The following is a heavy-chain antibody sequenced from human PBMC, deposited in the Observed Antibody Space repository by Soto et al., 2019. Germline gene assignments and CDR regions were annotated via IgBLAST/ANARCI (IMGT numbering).Heavy chain of an antibody. V-gene: IGHV1-69*01. CDR2: VSPPFRTS. J-gene: IGHJ6*02. CDR3: ARVLYYGSGSYSPYGMDV. D-gene: IGHD3-10*01. Sequence: QVQLVQSGAEVKKPGSSVKVSCKTSGVSFNNNGIGWVRQAAGHGLEWMGGVSPPFRTSNYARKFQGRISITADASTGTVNMELSSLTSDDTAQYYCARVLYYGSGSYSPYGMDVWGQGTTVTVSS. CDR1: GVSFNNNG.